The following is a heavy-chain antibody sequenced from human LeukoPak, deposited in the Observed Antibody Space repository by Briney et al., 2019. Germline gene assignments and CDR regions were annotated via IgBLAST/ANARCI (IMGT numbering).Heavy chain of an antibody. J-gene: IGHJ3*02. CDR3: ARDADWAYDAFDI. CDR1: GDSVSVKSDV. D-gene: IGHD3-9*01. V-gene: IGHV6-1*01. CDR2: TYYRIKWIN. Sequence: SQTLSLNCAISGDSVSVKSDVWNWIRQSPSRGLAWLGRTYYRIKWINDYATSGKSRIIISPDTSKNQFSLNLNSVTPEDTAVYYCARDADWAYDAFDIWGQGTMVTVSS.